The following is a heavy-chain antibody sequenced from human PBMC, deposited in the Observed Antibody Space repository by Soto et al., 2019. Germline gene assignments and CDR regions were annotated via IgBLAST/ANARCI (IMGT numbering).Heavy chain of an antibody. Sequence: ASVKVSFKASGYTFSGYYMHWVRHAPGQGLEWMGWINPNSGGTNYAQNFQGRVTMTTDTSTSTAYMELRSLRSDDTAMYYCARDAAVLPAVPALNYYYGMDVWGQGTTVTVSS. D-gene: IGHD2-2*01. CDR3: ARDAAVLPAVPALNYYYGMDV. CDR1: GYTFSGYY. CDR2: INPNSGGT. V-gene: IGHV1-2*02. J-gene: IGHJ6*02.